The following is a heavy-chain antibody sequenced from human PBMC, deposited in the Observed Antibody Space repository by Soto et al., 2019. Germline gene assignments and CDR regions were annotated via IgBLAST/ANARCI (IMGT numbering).Heavy chain of an antibody. D-gene: IGHD3-10*01. CDR1: GGSFSGYY. CDR2: INHSGST. Sequence: SETLSLTCAVYGGSFSGYYWSWIRQPPGKGLEWIGEINHSGSTNYNPSLKSRVTISVDTSKNQFSLKLSSVTAADTAVYYCARGVFSSLSYYGSGFYYYGMDVWGQGTTVT. J-gene: IGHJ6*02. CDR3: ARGVFSSLSYYGSGFYYYGMDV. V-gene: IGHV4-34*01.